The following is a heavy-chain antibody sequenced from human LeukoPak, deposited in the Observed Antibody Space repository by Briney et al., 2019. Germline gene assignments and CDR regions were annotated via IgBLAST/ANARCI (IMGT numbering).Heavy chain of an antibody. D-gene: IGHD3-10*01. CDR2: INSDGSST. V-gene: IGHV3-74*01. CDR1: GFTFSSYW. J-gene: IGHJ4*02. Sequence: GGSLRLSCAASGFTFSSYWMHWVRQAPGKGLVWVSRINSDGSSTSYADSVKGRFTISRDNAKNTLYLQMNSLGAEDTAVYYCAKDSRGANLFGDFDYWGQGTLVTVSS. CDR3: AKDSRGANLFGDFDY.